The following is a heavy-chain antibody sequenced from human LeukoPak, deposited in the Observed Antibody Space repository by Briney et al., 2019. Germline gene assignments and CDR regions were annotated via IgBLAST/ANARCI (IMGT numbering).Heavy chain of an antibody. V-gene: IGHV4-61*08. CDR2: IYYSVST. CDR1: GGSINSGDYY. D-gene: IGHD4-23*01. CDR3: ARDYGGAFDI. J-gene: IGHJ3*02. Sequence: SETLSLTCTVSGGSINSGDYYWSWIRQPPGKGLEWIGYIYYSVSTNYNPSLKSRVTISVDTSKNQFSLNLYSVTAADTAVYYCARDYGGAFDIWGQGTMVTVSS.